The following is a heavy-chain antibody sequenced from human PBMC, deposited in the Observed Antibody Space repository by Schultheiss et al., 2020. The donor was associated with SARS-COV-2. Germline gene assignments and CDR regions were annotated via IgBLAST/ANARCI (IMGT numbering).Heavy chain of an antibody. V-gene: IGHV3-30-3*01. D-gene: IGHD2/OR15-2a*01. J-gene: IGHJ5*02. CDR1: GFTFSSYA. CDR3: AKEGRSNYFVFWFDP. Sequence: GGSLRLSCAASGFTFSSYAMHWVRQAPGKGLEWVAVISYDENNKKYADSVKGRFTISRDNSKNTLYLQMNSLRAEDTAVYYCAKEGRSNYFVFWFDPWGQGTLVTVSS. CDR2: ISYDENNK.